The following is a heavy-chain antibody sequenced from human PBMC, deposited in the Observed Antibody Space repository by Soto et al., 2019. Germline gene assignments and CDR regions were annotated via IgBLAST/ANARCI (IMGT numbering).Heavy chain of an antibody. CDR2: IYSGGST. J-gene: IGHJ4*02. CDR1: GFTVSSNY. CDR3: ARGRYSSGWYVGY. V-gene: IGHV3-66*01. D-gene: IGHD6-19*01. Sequence: EVQLVESGGGLVQPGGSLRLSCAASGFTVSSNYMSWVRQAPGKGLEWVSVIYSGGSTCYADSVKGRFTISRDNSKNTLYLQMNSLRAEDTAVYYCARGRYSSGWYVGYWGQGTLVTVSS.